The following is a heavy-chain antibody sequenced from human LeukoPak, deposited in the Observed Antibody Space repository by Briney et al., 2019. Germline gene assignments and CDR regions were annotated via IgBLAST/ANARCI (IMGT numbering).Heavy chain of an antibody. CDR1: GFTFSSYW. D-gene: IGHD5-18*01. CDR3: ARDLSGVAGYTYGRGIDY. J-gene: IGHJ4*02. V-gene: IGHV3-7*01. Sequence: PGGSLRLSCAASGFTFSSYWMSWVRQAPGKGLEWVANIKKDGSEKYYVDSVKGRFTISRDNAKTSLYLQMKSLRAEDTAVYYCARDLSGVAGYTYGRGIDYWGQGTLVTVSS. CDR2: IKKDGSEK.